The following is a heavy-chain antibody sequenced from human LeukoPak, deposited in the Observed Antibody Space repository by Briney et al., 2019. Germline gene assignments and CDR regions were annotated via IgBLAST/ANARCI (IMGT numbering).Heavy chain of an antibody. CDR2: INHSGST. D-gene: IGHD3-9*01. Sequence: SETLSLTCAVYGGPLSGYYWSWIRQPPGKGLEWIGEINHSGSTNYNPSLKSRVTISVDTSKNQFSLKLSSVTAADTAVYYCARQYYDILTGYRSASDYWGQGTLVTVSS. CDR1: GGPLSGYY. J-gene: IGHJ4*02. CDR3: ARQYYDILTGYRSASDY. V-gene: IGHV4-34*01.